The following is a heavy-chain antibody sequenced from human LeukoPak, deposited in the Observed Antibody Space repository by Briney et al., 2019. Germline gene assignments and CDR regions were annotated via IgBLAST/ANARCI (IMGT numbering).Heavy chain of an antibody. V-gene: IGHV4-34*01. CDR3: ARPLRGHCSGGSCQGFDY. CDR1: GGSFSGYY. Sequence: PSETLSLTCAVYGGSFSGYYWSWIRQPPGKGLEWIGEINHSGGTNYNPSLKSRVTISVDTSKNQFSLKLSSVTAADTAVYYCARPLRGHCSGGSCQGFDYWGQGTLVTVSS. CDR2: INHSGGT. D-gene: IGHD2-15*01. J-gene: IGHJ4*02.